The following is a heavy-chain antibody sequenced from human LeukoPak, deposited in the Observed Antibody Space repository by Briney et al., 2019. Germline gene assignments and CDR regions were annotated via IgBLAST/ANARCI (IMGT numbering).Heavy chain of an antibody. CDR2: TYYRSKLYI. V-gene: IGHV6-1*01. D-gene: IGHD2-15*01. CDR1: GDRVSTNNAG. CDR3: AREKVVIAATHYYGMDV. Sequence: SQTLSLTCALSGDRVSTNNAGWGWVRQSPSRGLEWLGSTYYRSKLYIYSAGSVKSPINFNPDKSKSQFSLQLNSVTAEDTAVYYCAREKVVIAATHYYGMDVWGQGTTVTVSS. J-gene: IGHJ6*02.